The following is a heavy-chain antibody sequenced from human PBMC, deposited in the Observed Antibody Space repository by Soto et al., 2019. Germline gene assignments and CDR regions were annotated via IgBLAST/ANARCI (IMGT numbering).Heavy chain of an antibody. CDR2: ITTSSNPI. CDR3: ARDMDDFLTGLSDAFDV. V-gene: IGHV3-48*02. J-gene: IGHJ3*01. D-gene: IGHD3-9*01. CDR1: GFSFSTYS. Sequence: EVQLVESGGGLVQPGGSLRLSCTASGFSFSTYSMNWVRQAPGKGLEWISYITTSSNPIYYADSVKGRFTISRDNAKNSVYLQMNSLRDEDTAVYYCARDMDDFLTGLSDAFDVWGQGTMVTVSS.